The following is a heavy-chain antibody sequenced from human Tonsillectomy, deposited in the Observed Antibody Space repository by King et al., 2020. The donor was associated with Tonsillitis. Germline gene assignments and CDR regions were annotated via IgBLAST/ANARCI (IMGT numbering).Heavy chain of an antibody. CDR3: ARHGTGMADYYYGMDV. CDR1: GYTFTGYY. J-gene: IGHJ6*02. D-gene: IGHD5-18*01. Sequence: QLVQSGAEVKKPGASVKVSCKASGYTFTGYYMHWVRQAPGQGLQWMGWINPNSGGTNYAQNFQGRVTMTRDTSISTAYMELSRLRSDDTAVYNCARHGTGMADYYYGMDVWGQGTTVTVSS. V-gene: IGHV1-2*02. CDR2: INPNSGGT.